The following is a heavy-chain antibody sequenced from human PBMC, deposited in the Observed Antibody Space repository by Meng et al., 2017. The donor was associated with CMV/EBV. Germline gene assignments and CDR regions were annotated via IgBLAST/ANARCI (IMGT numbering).Heavy chain of an antibody. D-gene: IGHD3-3*01. J-gene: IGHJ6*02. V-gene: IGHV1-69*02. Sequence: SVKVSCKASGGTFSSYTISWVRQAPGQGLEWMGRIIPILGIANYAQKFQGRVTITADTSTSTAYMELSSLRSEDTAVYYCARASGLWSGYYAVEYYYYGMDVWGQGTTVTVSS. CDR2: IIPILGIA. CDR1: GGTFSSYT. CDR3: ARASGLWSGYYAVEYYYYGMDV.